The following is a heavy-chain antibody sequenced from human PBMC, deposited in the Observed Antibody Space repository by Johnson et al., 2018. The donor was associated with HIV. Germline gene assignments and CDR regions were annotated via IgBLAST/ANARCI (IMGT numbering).Heavy chain of an antibody. Sequence: VHLVESGGDVVQPGGSLRLSCAASGFTFSTYWMHWVRQTPGKGLVWVSRISSDGSSTTYAVSVRGRFTISRDNAKNTLYLEMKSLRAEDTAVYYCAREGPSERAGFDIWGQGTMVTVSS. CDR3: AREGPSERAGFDI. J-gene: IGHJ3*02. CDR2: ISSDGSST. CDR1: GFTFSTYW. V-gene: IGHV3-74*01.